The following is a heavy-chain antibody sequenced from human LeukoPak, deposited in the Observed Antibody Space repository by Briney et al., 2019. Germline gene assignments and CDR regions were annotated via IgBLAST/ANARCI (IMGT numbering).Heavy chain of an antibody. CDR3: VKDSTTFIVFDY. D-gene: IGHD2/OR15-2a*01. Sequence: QAGVSLRFSCSASGFTFSSYAMHWVRQAPGKGLEYVSAISSNGGSTYYADSVKVRFTISRDNSKNTLYLQMSSLRAENTAVYYCVKDSTTFIVFDYWGQGTLVTVSS. CDR1: GFTFSSYA. J-gene: IGHJ4*02. V-gene: IGHV3-64D*06. CDR2: ISSNGGST.